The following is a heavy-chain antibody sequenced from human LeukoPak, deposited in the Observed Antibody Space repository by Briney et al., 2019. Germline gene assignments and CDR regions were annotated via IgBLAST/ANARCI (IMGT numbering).Heavy chain of an antibody. V-gene: IGHV1-46*01. CDR3: ASGVEMATPPDY. D-gene: IGHD2-8*01. J-gene: IGHJ4*02. Sequence: ASVKVSCKASGYTFTSYYMHWVRQAPGQGLEWMGIINPSGGSTSYAQKFQGRVTMTRDASTSTVYMELSSLRSEDTAVYYCASGVEMATPPDYWGQGTLVTVSS. CDR2: INPSGGST. CDR1: GYTFTSYY.